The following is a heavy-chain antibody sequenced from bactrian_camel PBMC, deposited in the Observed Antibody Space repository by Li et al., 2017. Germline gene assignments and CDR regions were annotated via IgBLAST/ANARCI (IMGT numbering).Heavy chain of an antibody. CDR3: AAERSFKCWVKTSQYEYDY. CDR2: IGGDGST. Sequence: DVQLVESGGGSVQPGGSLRLACEVSGFPIDRSCVGWFRQGSGSEREWIALIGGDGSTSYADSVKGRFTISKDNAKNTLYLTMNSLQPEDTAMYYCAAERSFKCWVKTSQYEYDYWGQGTQVTVS. D-gene: IGHD5*01. CDR1: GFPIDRSC. V-gene: IGHV3S44*01. J-gene: IGHJ4*01.